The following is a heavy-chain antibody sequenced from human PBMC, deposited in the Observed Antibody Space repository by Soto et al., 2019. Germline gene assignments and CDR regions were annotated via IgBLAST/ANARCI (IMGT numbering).Heavy chain of an antibody. J-gene: IGHJ6*02. CDR1: GGSISSGDYY. D-gene: IGHD2-15*01. CDR3: ARVLRCSGGSCYYYYYGMDV. Sequence: SETLSLTCTVSGGSISSGDYYWSWIRQPPGKGLEWIGYIYYSGSTYYNPSLKSRVTISVDTSKNQFSLKLSSVTAADTAVYYCARVLRCSGGSCYYYYYGMDVWGQGTTVTVSS. CDR2: IYYSGST. V-gene: IGHV4-30-4*01.